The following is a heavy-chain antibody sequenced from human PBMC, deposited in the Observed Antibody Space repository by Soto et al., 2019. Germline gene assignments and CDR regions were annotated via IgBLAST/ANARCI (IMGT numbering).Heavy chain of an antibody. D-gene: IGHD2-2*01. J-gene: IGHJ5*02. V-gene: IGHV1-2*02. Sequence: ASVKVSCKASGYTFSGYYIHWVRQAPGQGLDWMGWINPNSGGTKYAQKFQGRVTMTRDTSISTAYMELSRLRSDDTAVYYCARVVPGAEAWFGPWGQGTLVTVSS. CDR3: ARVVPGAEAWFGP. CDR1: GYTFSGYY. CDR2: INPNSGGT.